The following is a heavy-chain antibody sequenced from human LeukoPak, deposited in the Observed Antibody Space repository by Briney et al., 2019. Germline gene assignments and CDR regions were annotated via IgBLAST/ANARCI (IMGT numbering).Heavy chain of an antibody. CDR1: GFTFSSYA. CDR3: AREATPLWYFDY. Sequence: GGSLRLSCAASGFTFSSYAMRWVRQAPGKGLEWVAVISYDGSNKYYADSVKGRFTISRDNSKNTLYLQMNSLRAEDTAVYYCAREATPLWYFDYWGQGTLVTVSS. CDR2: ISYDGSNK. D-gene: IGHD2-15*01. V-gene: IGHV3-30-3*01. J-gene: IGHJ4*02.